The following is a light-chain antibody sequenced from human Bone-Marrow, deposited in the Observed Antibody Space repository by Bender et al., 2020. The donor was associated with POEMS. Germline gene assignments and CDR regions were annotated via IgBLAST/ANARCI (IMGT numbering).Light chain of an antibody. CDR3: CSYAGSQIV. V-gene: IGLV2-23*02. Sequence: QSALTQPASVPGSPGQSITISCTGTSSDVGSYNLVSWHQQHPGKAPKLMIYEVSKRPSGVSNRFSGSKSGNTASLTNSGLQAEDEADYYCCSYAGSQIVFGGGTKLTVL. CDR1: SSDVGSYNL. J-gene: IGLJ2*01. CDR2: EVS.